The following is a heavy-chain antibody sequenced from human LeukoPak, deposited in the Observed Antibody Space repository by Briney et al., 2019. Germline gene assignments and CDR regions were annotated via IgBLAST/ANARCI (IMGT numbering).Heavy chain of an antibody. D-gene: IGHD3-10*01. J-gene: IGHJ4*02. CDR2: INHSGST. Sequence: PSETLSLTCAVYGGSFSGYYWSWIRQPPGKGLEWIGEINHSGSTKSNPSLKSRVTISVDTSKNQFSLKLSSVTAADTAVYYCARAPEVLWFGELGGYFDYWGQGTLVTVSS. V-gene: IGHV4-34*01. CDR3: ARAPEVLWFGELGGYFDY. CDR1: GGSFSGYY.